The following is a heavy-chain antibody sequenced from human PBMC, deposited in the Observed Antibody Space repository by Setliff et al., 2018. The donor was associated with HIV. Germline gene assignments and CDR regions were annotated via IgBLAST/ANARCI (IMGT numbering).Heavy chain of an antibody. CDR3: ARDGLRSYSENYSGAGWFGP. J-gene: IGHJ5*02. D-gene: IGHD1-26*01. V-gene: IGHV4-34*01. CDR1: SGSFSGNY. CDR2: INHSGST. Sequence: PSETLSLTCAVYSGSFSGNYWSWIRQPPGKGLEWIGEINHSGSTNYSPSLKSRVTISVDTSTKQFSLKVRSVTAADTALYYCARDGLRSYSENYSGAGWFGPWGQGTLVTVSS.